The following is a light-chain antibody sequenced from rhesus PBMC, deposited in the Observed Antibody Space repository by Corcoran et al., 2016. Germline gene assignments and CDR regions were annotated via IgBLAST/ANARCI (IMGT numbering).Light chain of an antibody. Sequence: EIVMTQSPATLSLSPGETATISCRTSQSVSSKLAWYQQKPGQAPRLLTYGASSRATGIPDRFRGRESVTDFTITISSLEPEDFAVYYCQETSNLFTFGPGTKLDIK. J-gene: IGKJ3*01. CDR3: QETSNLFT. CDR2: GAS. V-gene: IGKV3-31*02. CDR1: QSVSSK.